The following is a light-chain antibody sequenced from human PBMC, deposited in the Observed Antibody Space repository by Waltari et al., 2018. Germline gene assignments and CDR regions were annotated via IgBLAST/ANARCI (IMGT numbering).Light chain of an antibody. Sequence: DIVMTQSPDSLAVSLGERATIHCKSSQFIFYSSNNKDYLAWYQLKPGQLPKLLIYWASTRESGVPDRFSGSGTGTDFTLTISSLQTEDVATYYCQQYRDTPYTFGQGTNLEI. J-gene: IGKJ2*01. CDR3: QQYRDTPYT. CDR2: WAS. CDR1: QFIFYSSNNKDY. V-gene: IGKV4-1*01.